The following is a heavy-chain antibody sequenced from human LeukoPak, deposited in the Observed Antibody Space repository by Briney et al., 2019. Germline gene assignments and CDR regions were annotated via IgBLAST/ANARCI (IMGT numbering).Heavy chain of an antibody. CDR1: GGTFSSYA. CDR3: ASQPFHTYYYDSSGYTNWFDP. J-gene: IGHJ5*02. Sequence: GASVKVSCKASGGTFSSYAISWVRQAPGQGHEWMGGIIPIFGTANYAQKFQGRVTITADKSTSTAYMELSSLRSEDTAVYYCASQPFHTYYYDSSGYTNWFDPWGQGTLVTVSS. CDR2: IIPIFGTA. D-gene: IGHD3-22*01. V-gene: IGHV1-69*06.